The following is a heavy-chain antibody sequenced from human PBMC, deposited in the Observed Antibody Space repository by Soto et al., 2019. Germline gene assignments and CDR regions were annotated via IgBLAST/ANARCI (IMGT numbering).Heavy chain of an antibody. D-gene: IGHD3-10*01. CDR2: ISFDGSNK. J-gene: IGHJ4*02. CDR3: AKDFGPSIRHFDY. V-gene: IGHV3-30*18. Sequence: GGSLRLSXAAAGFVFSRDGMHWVRQAPGKGLEWVALISFDGSNKNYADSVKGRFTISRDNSRNTLYLQMNSLRAEDTAVYYCAKDFGPSIRHFDYWGQGTLVTVSS. CDR1: GFVFSRDG.